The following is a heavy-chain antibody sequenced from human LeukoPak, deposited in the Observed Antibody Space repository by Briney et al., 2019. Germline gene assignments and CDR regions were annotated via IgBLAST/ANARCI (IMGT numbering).Heavy chain of an antibody. CDR1: GFTFSSYA. CDR2: ISGSGGST. D-gene: IGHD6-19*01. CDR3: AKGYSSGWYDDWDV. V-gene: IGHV3-23*01. J-gene: IGHJ6*02. Sequence: SGGSLRLSCAASGFTFSSYATSWVRQAPGKGLEWVSAISGSGGSTYYADSVKGRFTISRDNSKNTLYLQMNSLRAEDTAVYYCAKGYSSGWYDDWDVWGQGTTVTVSS.